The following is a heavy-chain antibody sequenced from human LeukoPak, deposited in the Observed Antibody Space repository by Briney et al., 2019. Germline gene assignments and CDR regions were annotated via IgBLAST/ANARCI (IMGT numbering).Heavy chain of an antibody. D-gene: IGHD6-13*01. V-gene: IGHV3-48*04. CDR3: ARDKGVFIAAAGYFDY. Sequence: GGSLRLSCAASGFTFSSYTMNWVRQAPGKGLEWVSYISSSGSTIYYADSVKGRFTISRDNAKNSLYLQMNSLRAEDTAVYYCARDKGVFIAAAGYFDYWGQGTLVTVSS. CDR2: ISSSGSTI. J-gene: IGHJ4*02. CDR1: GFTFSSYT.